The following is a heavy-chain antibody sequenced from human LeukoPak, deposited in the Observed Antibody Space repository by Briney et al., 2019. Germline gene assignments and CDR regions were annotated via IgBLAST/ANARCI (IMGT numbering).Heavy chain of an antibody. V-gene: IGHV3-49*04. CDR2: IRSKAYGGTT. Sequence: GGSLRLSCTASGLTFGDYAMSWVRQAPGKGLEWVGFIRSKAYGGTTEYAASVKGRFTLSRDDSKNIVYLQMNSLKTEDTAVYYCTRDLTDYVWGSYHYWGQGTLVTVSS. J-gene: IGHJ4*02. CDR1: GLTFGDYA. D-gene: IGHD3-16*02. CDR3: TRDLTDYVWGSYHY.